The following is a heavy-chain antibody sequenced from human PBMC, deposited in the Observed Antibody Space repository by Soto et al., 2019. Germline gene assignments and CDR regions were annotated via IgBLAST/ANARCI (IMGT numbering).Heavy chain of an antibody. V-gene: IGHV3-15*07. D-gene: IGHD3-22*01. CDR1: GFTFTNAW. J-gene: IGHJ4*01. CDR3: TTDSYSTIIIVRFDY. Sequence: GGSLRLSCAASGFTFTNAWINWVRQAPGKGLEWVGRIKSETDGGTTDYAEPVKGRFAISRDDSNNMVYLQMNSLKIEDTAVYYCTTDSYSTIIIVRFDYWGHGTLVTVSS. CDR2: IKSETDGGTT.